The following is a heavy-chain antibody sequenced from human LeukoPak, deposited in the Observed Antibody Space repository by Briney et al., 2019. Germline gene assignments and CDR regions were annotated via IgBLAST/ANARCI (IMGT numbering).Heavy chain of an antibody. CDR3: ARDSYEQLDWYWFDP. Sequence: PSETLSLTCTVSGGSISSYYWSRIRQPAGKGLEWIGRIYTSGSTNYNPSLKSRVTMSVDTSKNQFSLKLSSVTAADTAVYYCARDSYEQLDWYWFDPWGQGTLVTVSS. J-gene: IGHJ5*02. CDR2: IYTSGST. CDR1: GGSISSYY. D-gene: IGHD6-6*01. V-gene: IGHV4-4*07.